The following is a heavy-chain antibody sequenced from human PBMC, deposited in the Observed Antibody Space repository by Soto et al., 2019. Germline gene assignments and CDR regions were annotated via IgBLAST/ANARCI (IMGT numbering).Heavy chain of an antibody. CDR2: IYHSGST. D-gene: IGHD3-10*02. J-gene: IGHJ6*02. V-gene: IGHV4-39*07. CDR3: ASVRGGYYYAMDV. Sequence: PSETLSLTCTVSGGSISSSSYYWGWIRQPPGKGLEWIGEIYHSGSTNYNPSLKSRVTISVDKSKNQFSLKLSSVTAADTAVYYCASVRGGYYYAMDVWGQGTTVT. CDR1: GGSISSSSYY.